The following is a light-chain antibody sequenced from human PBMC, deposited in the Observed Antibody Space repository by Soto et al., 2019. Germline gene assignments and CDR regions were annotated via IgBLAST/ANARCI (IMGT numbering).Light chain of an antibody. V-gene: IGLV2-14*01. CDR3: SSYTTSNTRQIV. Sequence: QSALTQPASVSGSPGQSITISCTGTSSDVGGYNYVSWYQQHPGKAPKFMIYDVSNRHSGVSNRFSGSKSGNTASLTISGLQAEDEAEYYCSSYTTSNTRQIVFGTGTKVTVL. J-gene: IGLJ1*01. CDR1: SSDVGGYNY. CDR2: DVS.